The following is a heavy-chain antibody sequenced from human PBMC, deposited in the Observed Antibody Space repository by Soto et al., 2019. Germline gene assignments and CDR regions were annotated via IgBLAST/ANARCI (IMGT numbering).Heavy chain of an antibody. J-gene: IGHJ4*02. Sequence: SETLSLTCTVSGGSISSYYWSWIRQPPGKGLEWIGCIYYSGSTNYNPSLKSRVTISVDTSKNQFSLKLSSVTAADTAVYYCARGLGLSSSGYYLLPQKYYFDYWGQGTLVTVSS. V-gene: IGHV4-59*12. D-gene: IGHD3-22*01. CDR1: GGSISSYY. CDR3: ARGLGLSSSGYYLLPQKYYFDY. CDR2: IYYSGST.